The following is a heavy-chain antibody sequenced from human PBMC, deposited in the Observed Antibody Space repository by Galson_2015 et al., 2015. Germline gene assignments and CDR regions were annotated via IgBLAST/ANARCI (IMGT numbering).Heavy chain of an antibody. Sequence: SLRLSCAASGFTFSSYGMHWVRQAPGKGLEWVAVISYDGSNKYYADSVKGRFTISRDNSKNTLYLQMNSLRAEDTAVYYCAKSSELPRMRDFWYFELWGRGTLVTVSS. D-gene: IGHD1-26*01. CDR3: AKSSELPRMRDFWYFEL. V-gene: IGHV3-30*18. J-gene: IGHJ2*01. CDR1: GFTFSSYG. CDR2: ISYDGSNK.